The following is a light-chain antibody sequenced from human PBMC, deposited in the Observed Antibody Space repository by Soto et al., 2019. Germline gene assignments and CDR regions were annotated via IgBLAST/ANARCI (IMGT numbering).Light chain of an antibody. CDR2: AAS. CDR3: QQSYSTPSWT. V-gene: IGKV1-39*01. Sequence: DIQMTQSPSSLSASVGDRVTITCRASEGISSYLNWYQQKPGKAAKLLIYAASSLQSGVPSRFSGGGSGTDFTLTISSLQPEDFATYYCQQSYSTPSWTFGQGTKVDIK. J-gene: IGKJ1*01. CDR1: EGISSY.